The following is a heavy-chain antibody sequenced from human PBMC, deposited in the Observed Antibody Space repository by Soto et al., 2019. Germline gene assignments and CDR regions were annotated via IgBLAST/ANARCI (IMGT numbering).Heavy chain of an antibody. CDR2: LNTYKGNT. D-gene: IGHD3-16*01. J-gene: IGHJ4*02. CDR1: GYTFTSYG. V-gene: IGHV1-18*01. Sequence: QVQLVQSGAEVKKPGASVKVSCKASGYTFTSYGITWVRQAPGQGPEWMGWLNTYKGNTNYAQKFEGRVSMTTDTSTSTAYMELRRLRSDDTAVYYCARERGIYAYGDYWGQGTLVTVSS. CDR3: ARERGIYAYGDY.